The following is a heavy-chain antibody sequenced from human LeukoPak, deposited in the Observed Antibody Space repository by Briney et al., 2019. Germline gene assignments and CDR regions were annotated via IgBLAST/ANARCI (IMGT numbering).Heavy chain of an antibody. J-gene: IGHJ5*02. CDR3: ATDESQHLVLGNWFDP. D-gene: IGHD6-13*01. Sequence: GASVKVSCKASGYTFTGYYMHWVRQAPGQGLEWMGRINPNSGGTNYAQKFQGGVTMTRDTSISTAYMELSRLRSDDPAVSYCATDESQHLVLGNWFDPWGQGTLVTVSS. CDR2: INPNSGGT. V-gene: IGHV1-2*06. CDR1: GYTFTGYY.